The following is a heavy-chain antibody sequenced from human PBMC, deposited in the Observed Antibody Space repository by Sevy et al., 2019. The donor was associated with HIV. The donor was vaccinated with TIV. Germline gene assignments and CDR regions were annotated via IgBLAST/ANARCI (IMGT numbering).Heavy chain of an antibody. V-gene: IGHV3-30*18. CDR3: AKDLHPPGPVRGTNFDY. CDR2: ISYEGSNI. Sequence: GGSLRLSCAASALTFTRYAFHWVRQAPGKGPEWLGVISYEGSNIYYGPSVKGRFTISRDNSKNTLYLQMNDMRTEDTAVYYCAKDLHPPGPVRGTNFDYWGRGTLVTVS. CDR1: ALTFTRYA. J-gene: IGHJ4*02. D-gene: IGHD1-1*01.